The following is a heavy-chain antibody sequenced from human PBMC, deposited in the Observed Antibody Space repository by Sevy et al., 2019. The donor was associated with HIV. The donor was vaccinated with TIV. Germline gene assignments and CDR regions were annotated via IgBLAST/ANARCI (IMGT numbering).Heavy chain of an antibody. CDR1: GGSISSGGYY. CDR2: INYSGST. J-gene: IGHJ6*02. Sequence: SETLSITCTVSGGSISSGGYYWSWIRQHPGKGLEWIGYINYSGSTYYNPSLKSRVTISVDTSKNQFSLKLSSVTAADTAVYYCARDSPRDTAMANYGIDVRGQGTTVTVSS. CDR3: ARDSPRDTAMANYGIDV. D-gene: IGHD5-18*01. V-gene: IGHV4-31*03.